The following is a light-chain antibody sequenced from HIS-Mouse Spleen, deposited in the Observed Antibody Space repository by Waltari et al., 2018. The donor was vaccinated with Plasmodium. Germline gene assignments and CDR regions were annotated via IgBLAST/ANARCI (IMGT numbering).Light chain of an antibody. Sequence: SYELTQPPSVSVSAGQTARTTCSGAALPKKYAYWYQQKSGQAPVLVIYEDSKRPSGIPERFSGSSSGTMATLTISGAQVEDEADYYCYSTDSSGNHRVFGGGTKLTVL. V-gene: IGLV3-10*01. CDR1: ALPKKY. CDR3: YSTDSSGNHRV. J-gene: IGLJ3*02. CDR2: EDS.